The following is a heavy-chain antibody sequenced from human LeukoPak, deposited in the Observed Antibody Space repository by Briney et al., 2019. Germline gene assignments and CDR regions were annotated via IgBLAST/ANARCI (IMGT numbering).Heavy chain of an antibody. CDR1: GFTFSTYG. CDR3: AAPGVPAATYYFDY. J-gene: IGHJ4*02. Sequence: GGSLRLSCAASGFTFSTYGMHWVRQAPGKGLEWVAFIRYDGRNKYYADSVKGRFTISRDNSKNTVYLQMNSLRAEDTAVYYCAAPGVPAATYYFDYWGQGTLVTVSS. D-gene: IGHD2-2*01. V-gene: IGHV3-30*02. CDR2: IRYDGRNK.